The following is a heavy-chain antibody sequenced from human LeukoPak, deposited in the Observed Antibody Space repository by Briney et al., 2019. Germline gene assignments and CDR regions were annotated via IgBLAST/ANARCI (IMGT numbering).Heavy chain of an antibody. CDR3: ARVGSGYDFWSGYYTEVDV. CDR2: IYTSGST. V-gene: IGHV4-61*02. D-gene: IGHD3-3*01. Sequence: SETLSLTCTVSGGSISSGSYYWSWIRQPAGKGLEWIGRIYTSGSTNYNPSLKSRVTISVATSKNQFSLKLSSVTAADTAVYYCARVGSGYDFWSGYYTEVDVWGKGTTVTVSS. J-gene: IGHJ6*04. CDR1: GGSISSGSYY.